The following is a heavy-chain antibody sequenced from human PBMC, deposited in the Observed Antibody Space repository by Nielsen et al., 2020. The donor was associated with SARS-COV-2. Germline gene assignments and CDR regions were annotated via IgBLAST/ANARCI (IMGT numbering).Heavy chain of an antibody. J-gene: IGHJ6*02. Sequence: GESLKISCAASGFTFGDAIIHWVRQASGKGLEWVGRIRSKTNNYETSYAASVKDRFIISRDESKNMAYLQMNSLKTDDTAVYYCKHYYDMDVWGQGTTVTVSS. CDR3: KHYYDMDV. CDR1: GFTFGDAI. V-gene: IGHV3-73*01. CDR2: IRSKTNNYET.